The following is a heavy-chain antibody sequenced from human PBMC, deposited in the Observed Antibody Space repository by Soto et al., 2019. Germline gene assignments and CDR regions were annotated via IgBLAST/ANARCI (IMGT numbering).Heavy chain of an antibody. D-gene: IGHD2-2*02. CDR2: ISAYNGNT. Sequence: GASVKVSCKASGYTFTSYGISWVRQAPGQGLEWMGWISAYNGNTNYAQKLQGRVTMTTDTSTSTAYMELRSLRSDDTAVYYCARDHIVVVPAAIRHYYMDVWGKGTTVTVSS. J-gene: IGHJ6*03. V-gene: IGHV1-18*01. CDR1: GYTFTSYG. CDR3: ARDHIVVVPAAIRHYYMDV.